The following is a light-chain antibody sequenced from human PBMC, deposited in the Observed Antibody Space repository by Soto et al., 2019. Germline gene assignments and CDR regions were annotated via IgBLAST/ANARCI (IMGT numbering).Light chain of an antibody. CDR2: AAS. V-gene: IGKV1-6*01. Sequence: AIQMTRSQSPRSPSVEARVPITCRQSQAFRMILVWYQQKPGKAPNLLTYAASSLQSGVPSRFSGSGSGTDFTLTISSLQPEDFATYYCLQHYNYPRTFGQGTKVEIK. CDR1: QAFRMI. J-gene: IGKJ1*01. CDR3: LQHYNYPRT.